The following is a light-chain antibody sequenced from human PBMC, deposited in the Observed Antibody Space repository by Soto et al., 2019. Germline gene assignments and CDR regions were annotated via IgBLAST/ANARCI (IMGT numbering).Light chain of an antibody. J-gene: IGLJ1*01. Sequence: QSALTQPASVSGSPGQSITISCTGTSSDVGGYNYVSWYQQHPGKAPKLMIYDVSNRASGVSNRFSGSKPGNTASLTISGLQAEDEADYYCSSYTSSNTYVFGTGTKLTVL. V-gene: IGLV2-14*01. CDR2: DVS. CDR3: SSYTSSNTYV. CDR1: SSDVGGYNY.